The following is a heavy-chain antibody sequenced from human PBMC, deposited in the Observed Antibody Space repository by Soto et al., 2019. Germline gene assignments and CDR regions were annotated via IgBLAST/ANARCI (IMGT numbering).Heavy chain of an antibody. V-gene: IGHV3-23*01. Sequence: GGSLRLSCAASGFTFSSYAMSWVRQAPGKVLEWVSAISGSGGSTYYTDSVKGRFTISRDNSKNSMYLQMNSLRAEDTAVYYCAKLDGGWANYNYYMDVWGKGTTGTVSS. CDR3: AKLDGGWANYNYYMDV. CDR1: GFTFSSYA. CDR2: ISGSGGST. J-gene: IGHJ6*03. D-gene: IGHD6-19*01.